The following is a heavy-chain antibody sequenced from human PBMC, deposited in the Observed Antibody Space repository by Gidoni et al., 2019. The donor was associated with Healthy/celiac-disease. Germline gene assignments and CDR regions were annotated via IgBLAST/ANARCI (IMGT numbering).Heavy chain of an antibody. CDR3: ARDHWGYYDSSGYSYTLDI. D-gene: IGHD3-22*01. CDR1: GGSISSSSYY. Sequence: QLQLQESGPGLVKPSETLSLTCTVSGGSISSSSYYWGWIRQPPGKGLEWIGSIYYSGSTYYNPSLKSRVTISVDTSKNQFSLKLSSVTAADTAVYYCARDHWGYYDSSGYSYTLDIWGQGTMVTVSS. CDR2: IYYSGST. V-gene: IGHV4-39*07. J-gene: IGHJ3*02.